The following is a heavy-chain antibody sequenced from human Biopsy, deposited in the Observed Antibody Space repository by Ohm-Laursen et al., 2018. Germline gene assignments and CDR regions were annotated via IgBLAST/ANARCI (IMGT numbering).Heavy chain of an antibody. CDR1: GFSFSDNY. V-gene: IGHV3-72*01. Sequence: SLRLSCSASGFSFSDNYMDWVRQAPGKGLEWVGRIRDKANNYTTDYAASVKGRFTISRDDSKNSLYLQMNSLKTEDTALYYCARAGRYCSGGGCYSWFDSWGQGTLVTVSS. J-gene: IGHJ5*01. CDR3: ARAGRYCSGGGCYSWFDS. CDR2: IRDKANNYTT. D-gene: IGHD2-15*01.